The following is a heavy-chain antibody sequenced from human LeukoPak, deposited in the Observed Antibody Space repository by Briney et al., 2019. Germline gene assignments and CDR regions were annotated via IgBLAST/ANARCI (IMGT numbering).Heavy chain of an antibody. CDR3: ASYSYYYDSSGYFDY. CDR2: INHSGST. D-gene: IGHD3-22*01. Sequence: SETLSLTCAVYGGSFGGYYWTWIRQPPGKGPEWIGEINHSGSTNYNPSLKSRVTISVDTSKNQFSLKLSSVTAADTAVYYCASYSYYYDSSGYFDYWGQGTLVTVSS. V-gene: IGHV4-34*01. J-gene: IGHJ4*02. CDR1: GGSFGGYY.